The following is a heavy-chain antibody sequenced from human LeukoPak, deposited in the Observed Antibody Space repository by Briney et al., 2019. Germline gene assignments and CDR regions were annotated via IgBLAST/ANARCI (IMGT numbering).Heavy chain of an antibody. CDR3: TRAGYSGYDSDN. Sequence: GGSLRLSCTGSGFTFGNYAMSWVRQAPGKGLEWVGFIRSKGYGGTTEYAASVKGRFTISRDDSKSIAYLEMNSLKTEDTGVYYCTRAGYSGYDSDNWGQGTLVTVSS. D-gene: IGHD5-12*01. J-gene: IGHJ4*02. V-gene: IGHV3-49*04. CDR1: GFTFGNYA. CDR2: IRSKGYGGTT.